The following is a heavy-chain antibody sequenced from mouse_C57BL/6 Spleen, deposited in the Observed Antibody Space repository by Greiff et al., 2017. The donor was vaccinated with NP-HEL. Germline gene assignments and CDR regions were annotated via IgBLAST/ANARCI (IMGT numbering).Heavy chain of an antibody. V-gene: IGHV3-6*01. CDR2: ISYDGSN. CDR1: GYSITSGYY. CDR3: ARPLYYGSSSRFAY. J-gene: IGHJ3*01. Sequence: EVKLQESGPGLVKPSQSLSLTCSVTGYSITSGYYWNWIRQFPGNKLEWMGYISYDGSNNYNPSLKNRISITRDTSKNQFFLKLNSVTTEDTATYYCARPLYYGSSSRFAYWGQGTLVTVSA. D-gene: IGHD1-1*01.